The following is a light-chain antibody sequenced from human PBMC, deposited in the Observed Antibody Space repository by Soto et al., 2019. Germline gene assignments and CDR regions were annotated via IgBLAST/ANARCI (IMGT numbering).Light chain of an antibody. CDR1: SSGIGAYPF. J-gene: IGLJ3*02. Sequence: QSALTQPASVSESPGQSITISCTGASSGIGAYPFVSWYQQYPGKPPQLLIYGVTNRPSGISNRFSGSKSANTASLTNSGLQAEHEYDYYCSSYAGSGTWVFGGGTKLTVL. V-gene: IGLV2-14*01. CDR3: SSYAGSGTWV. CDR2: GVT.